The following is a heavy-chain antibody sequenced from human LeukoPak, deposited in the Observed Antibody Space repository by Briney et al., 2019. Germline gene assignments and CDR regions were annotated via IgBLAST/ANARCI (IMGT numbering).Heavy chain of an antibody. Sequence: SETLSLTCTVSGGSISSGSYYWSWIRQPAGKGLEWIGRTYTSGSTNYNPSLKSRVTISVDTSKNQFSLKLSSVTAADTAVYYCARPYGSGSYYSDYWGQGTLVTVSS. CDR2: TYTSGST. J-gene: IGHJ4*02. D-gene: IGHD3-10*01. V-gene: IGHV4-61*02. CDR1: GGSISSGSYY. CDR3: ARPYGSGSYYSDY.